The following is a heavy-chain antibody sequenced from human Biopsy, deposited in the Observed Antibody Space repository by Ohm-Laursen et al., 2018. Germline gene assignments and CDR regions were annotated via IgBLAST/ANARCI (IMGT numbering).Heavy chain of an antibody. CDR1: GVTLSGYS. CDR2: ISSSGVQ. J-gene: IGHJ6*02. CDR3: AKDRYNYTPIGGFSMDV. V-gene: IGHV3-66*03. Sequence: SLRLSCAASGVTLSGYSMNWVRQAPGKGLEWASFISSSGVQYHADSVKGRFTISRDNSRDTLYLQMSSLRAEDTAVYYCAKDRYNYTPIGGFSMDVWGQGTTVTVSS. D-gene: IGHD5-18*01.